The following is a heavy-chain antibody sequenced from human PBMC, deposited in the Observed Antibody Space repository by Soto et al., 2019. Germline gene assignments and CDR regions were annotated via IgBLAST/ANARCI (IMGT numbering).Heavy chain of an antibody. V-gene: IGHV4-31*03. CDR2: IYYSGST. Sequence: SETLSLTCTVSGGSISSGGYYWSWIRQHPGKGLEWIGYIYYSGSTYYNPSLKSRVTISVDTSKNQFSLKLSSVTAADTAVYYCARGITMIVVVFDYWGQGTLVTVSS. J-gene: IGHJ4*02. CDR3: ARGITMIVVVFDY. D-gene: IGHD3-22*01. CDR1: GGSISSGGYY.